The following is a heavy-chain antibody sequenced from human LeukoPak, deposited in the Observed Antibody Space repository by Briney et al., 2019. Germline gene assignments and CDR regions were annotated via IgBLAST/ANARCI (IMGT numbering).Heavy chain of an antibody. J-gene: IGHJ3*02. CDR1: GYTLTELS. D-gene: IGHD1-26*01. Sequence: ASVKVSCKVSGYTLTELSMHWVRLAPGKGLEWMGVFDPEDGETIYAQKFQGRVTMTEDTSTDTAYMELSSLRSEDTAVYYCATDPWGVGAHSAFDIWGQGTMVTVSS. CDR3: ATDPWGVGAHSAFDI. V-gene: IGHV1-24*01. CDR2: FDPEDGET.